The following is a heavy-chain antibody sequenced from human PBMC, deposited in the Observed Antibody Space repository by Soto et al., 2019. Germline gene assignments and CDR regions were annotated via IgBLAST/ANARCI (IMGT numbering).Heavy chain of an antibody. CDR2: IKPDGSEK. J-gene: IGHJ3*02. Sequence: GGSLRLSCAASGFTFSIYWMSWVRQAPGKGLEWVANIKPDGSEKWYVDPVKGRFTISRDNAKNSLYLQMNSLRVEDTAMYYCARGDYYDSSGPFSDAFDIWGQGTMVTVSS. D-gene: IGHD3-22*01. CDR3: ARGDYYDSSGPFSDAFDI. CDR1: GFTFSIYW. V-gene: IGHV3-7*04.